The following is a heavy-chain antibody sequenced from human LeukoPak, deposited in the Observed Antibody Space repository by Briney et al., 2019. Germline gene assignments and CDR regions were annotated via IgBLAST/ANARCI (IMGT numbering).Heavy chain of an antibody. Sequence: PSETLSLTCTVTGGTLSSYYWSWLRQPPGKGLAWIGYIYYSGRTNYKPSLKSRVTISVDTTKNQFSLKLSSVTAADTAVYYCAREDYYDSSGYYWGAFDSWGQGTMVTVSS. CDR2: IYYSGRT. CDR3: AREDYYDSSGYYWGAFDS. V-gene: IGHV4-59*01. J-gene: IGHJ3*02. CDR1: GGTLSSYY. D-gene: IGHD3-22*01.